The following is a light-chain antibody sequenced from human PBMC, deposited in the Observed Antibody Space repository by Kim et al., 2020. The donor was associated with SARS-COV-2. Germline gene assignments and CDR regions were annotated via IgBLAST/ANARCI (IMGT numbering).Light chain of an antibody. CDR3: QKYDSAPWT. Sequence: DIQMTQSPSSLSASVGDRVTITCRASQVINNYLAWYQQKPGKAPTVLIYGASTLHSGVPSRFSGSGSGTDFTLTISSLQPEDVGTYYCQKYDSAPWTFGHGTKLEI. CDR1: QVINNY. J-gene: IGKJ1*01. CDR2: GAS. V-gene: IGKV1-27*01.